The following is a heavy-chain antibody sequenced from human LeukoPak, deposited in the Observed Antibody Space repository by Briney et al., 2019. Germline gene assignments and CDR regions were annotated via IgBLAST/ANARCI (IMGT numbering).Heavy chain of an antibody. Sequence: GESLRLSCAPSGFSFSAFWMSWVRQGPGKGLEWVATINPDGSQQYSVDSVRGRFTLSRDNAKNSLYLQMNSLSADDTAVYYCVRLFGGVTTFDYWGQGTLVTVSS. V-gene: IGHV3-7*01. D-gene: IGHD4-17*01. CDR1: GFSFSAFW. J-gene: IGHJ4*02. CDR2: INPDGSQQ. CDR3: VRLFGGVTTFDY.